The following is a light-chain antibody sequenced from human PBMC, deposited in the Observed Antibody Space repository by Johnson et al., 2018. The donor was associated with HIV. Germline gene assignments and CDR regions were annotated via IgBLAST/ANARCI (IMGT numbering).Light chain of an antibody. CDR1: ASNVGSNT. CDR3: GTWDSSLNASYV. J-gene: IGLJ1*01. Sequence: QSVLTQSPSASGTPWQRVAISCSGSASNVGSNTVNWYQQLPGTAPKLLIYENNKRPSGIPDRFSGSKSGTSATLGITGLQTGDEADYYCGTWDSSLNASYVFGSGTSVTVL. V-gene: IGLV1-51*02. CDR2: ENN.